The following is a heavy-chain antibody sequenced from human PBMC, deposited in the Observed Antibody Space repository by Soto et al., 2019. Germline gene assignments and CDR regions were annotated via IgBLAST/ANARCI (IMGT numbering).Heavy chain of an antibody. D-gene: IGHD3-3*01. CDR1: GFTFSNAW. Sequence: EVQLVESGGGLVKPGGSLRLSCAASGFTFSNAWMSWVRQAPGKGLEWVGRIKSKTDGGTTDYAAPVKGRFTISRDDSKNTLYLQMNCLKTEDTAVYYCTTDTPEWPLDYWGQGTLVTVSS. CDR2: IKSKTDGGTT. CDR3: TTDTPEWPLDY. J-gene: IGHJ4*02. V-gene: IGHV3-15*01.